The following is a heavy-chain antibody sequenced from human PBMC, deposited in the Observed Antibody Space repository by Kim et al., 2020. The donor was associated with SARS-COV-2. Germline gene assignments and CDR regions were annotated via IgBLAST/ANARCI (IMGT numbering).Heavy chain of an antibody. D-gene: IGHD2-2*01. Sequence: GGSLRLSCAASGITSSSYWMDWVRQAPGKGLVWVSRIRSDGIGIKYADSVKGRFTISRGNAKDTFYLQMNSLRADDTAVYYCVIMPPGDWGQGTQVTVSP. CDR3: VIMPPGD. CDR1: GITSSSYW. V-gene: IGHV3-74*03. J-gene: IGHJ4*02. CDR2: IRSDGIGI.